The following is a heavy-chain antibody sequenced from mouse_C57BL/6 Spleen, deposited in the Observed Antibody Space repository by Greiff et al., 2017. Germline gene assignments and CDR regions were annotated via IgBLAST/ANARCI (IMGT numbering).Heavy chain of an antibody. CDR3: AVIPSMDY. Sequence: QVQLQQSGAELVRPGTSVKVSCKASGYAFTNYLIEWVKQRPGQGLEWIGVINPGSGGTSYNEKFKGKATLTADKSSSTAYMQLSSLTSEDSAVYFCAVIPSMDYWGQGTSVTVSS. V-gene: IGHV1-54*01. J-gene: IGHJ4*01. CDR2: INPGSGGT. CDR1: GYAFTNYL.